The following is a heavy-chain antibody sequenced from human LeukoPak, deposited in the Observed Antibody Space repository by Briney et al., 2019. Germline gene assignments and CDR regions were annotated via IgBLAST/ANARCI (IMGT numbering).Heavy chain of an antibody. D-gene: IGHD6-13*01. CDR3: ARGPHYIAAGGWFDP. CDR1: GFTFSDYY. Sequence: GGTLRLSCAASGFTFSDYYMSWIRQAPGKGLEWVSYISSSGSTVYYADSVKGVFTISRDNAKNSLYLQMNRLRAADTAVYFCARGPHYIAAGGWFDPWGQGTLVTVSS. J-gene: IGHJ5*02. CDR2: ISSSGSTV. V-gene: IGHV3-11*01.